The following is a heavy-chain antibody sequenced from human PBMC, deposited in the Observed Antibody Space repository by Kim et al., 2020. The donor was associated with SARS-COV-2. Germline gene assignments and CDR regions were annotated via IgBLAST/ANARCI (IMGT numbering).Heavy chain of an antibody. D-gene: IGHD5-12*01. Sequence: SETLSLTCVVSGGSINGLNWWNWVRQPPGKGLEWIGEIFHTGAANYNPSLQSRLAMSMDTSRNQFSLKLTSVTAADTAVYYCVRGGGYHVDLWGQGTLVAGSS. CDR3: VRGGGYHVDL. CDR2: IFHTGAA. V-gene: IGHV4-4*02. J-gene: IGHJ5*02. CDR1: GGSINGLNW.